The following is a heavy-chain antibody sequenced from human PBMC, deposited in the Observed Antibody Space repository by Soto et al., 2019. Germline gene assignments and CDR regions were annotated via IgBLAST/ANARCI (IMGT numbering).Heavy chain of an antibody. Sequence: QVQLQQWGAGLLKPSETLSLTCAVYGGSFSGYYWSWIRQPPGKGLEWIGEINHSGSTNYNPSLKVPVTISVDTSKNQFSLKLSSVTAADTAVYYCARGNALLWFGAVYGMDVWGQGTTVTVSS. CDR1: GGSFSGYY. J-gene: IGHJ6*02. CDR3: ARGNALLWFGAVYGMDV. V-gene: IGHV4-34*01. CDR2: INHSGST. D-gene: IGHD3-10*01.